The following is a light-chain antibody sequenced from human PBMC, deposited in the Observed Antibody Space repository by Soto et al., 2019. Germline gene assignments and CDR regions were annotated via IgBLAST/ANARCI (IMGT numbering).Light chain of an antibody. CDR1: SSDIGGYNF. CDR2: DVG. V-gene: IGLV2-14*01. CDR3: NSYRTVSTYV. J-gene: IGLJ1*01. Sequence: QSARTQPASVSGSPGQSITIACTGTSSDIGGYNFVSWYQQHPGKAPKLLIYDVGNRPSGVSNRFSGSKSGNTASLTISGLQAEDEAHYYCNSYRTVSTYVFGTGTKLTVL.